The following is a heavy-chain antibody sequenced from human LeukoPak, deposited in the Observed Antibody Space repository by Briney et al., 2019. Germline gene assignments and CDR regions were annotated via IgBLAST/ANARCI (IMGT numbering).Heavy chain of an antibody. Sequence: SETLSLTCTVSLDSTTSNFWSWVRQPPGKGLEWIGEIHRSGSPNYNPSLQSPVTISIDRSRNQIVLELSSVTAADTAVYYCAREILGGFNPGAYWGQGILVTVSS. CDR3: AREILGGFNPGAY. CDR1: LDSTTSNF. CDR2: IHRSGSP. V-gene: IGHV4-4*02. D-gene: IGHD1-14*01. J-gene: IGHJ4*02.